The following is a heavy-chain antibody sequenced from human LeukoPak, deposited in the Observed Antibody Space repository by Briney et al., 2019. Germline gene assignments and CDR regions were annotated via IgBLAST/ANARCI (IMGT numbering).Heavy chain of an antibody. J-gene: IGHJ4*02. V-gene: IGHV3-30-3*01. Sequence: PGRSLRLSCAASGFTFSSYAMHWVRQAPGKGLEWVAVISYDGSNKYYADSVKGRFTISRDNSKNTLYLQMNSLRAEDTAVYYCAREGRSGYYTGDYFDYWGQGTLVTVSS. CDR3: AREGRSGYYTGDYFDY. CDR2: ISYDGSNK. D-gene: IGHD3-3*01. CDR1: GFTFSSYA.